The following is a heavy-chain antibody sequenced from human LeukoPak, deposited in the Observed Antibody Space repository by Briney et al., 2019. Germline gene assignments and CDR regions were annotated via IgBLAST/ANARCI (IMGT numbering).Heavy chain of an antibody. D-gene: IGHD1-1*01. CDR1: GGSISSYSYY. Sequence: SETLSLTCTVSGGSISSYSYYWGWIRQPPGKGLEWIGSIYYSGSTYYNPSLKSRVTISVDTAKNQFSLKLRSVTAADTAVYYCAKHCRFAWNDPFGYWGQGSLVTVSS. CDR2: IYYSGST. V-gene: IGHV4-39*01. CDR3: AKHCRFAWNDPFGY. J-gene: IGHJ4*02.